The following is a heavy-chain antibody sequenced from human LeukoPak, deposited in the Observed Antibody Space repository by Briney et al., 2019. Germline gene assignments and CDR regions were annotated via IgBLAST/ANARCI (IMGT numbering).Heavy chain of an antibody. D-gene: IGHD5-24*01. CDR2: ISGRGGST. V-gene: IGHV3-23*01. Sequence: GGSLRLSCAASGFTFSSYAMSWVRQAPGKGLEWVSAISGRGGSTYYADSVKGRFTISRDNSKNTLYLQMNSLRAEDTAVYYCAKKARDGYNFGLVLWGQGTLVTVSS. CDR1: GFTFSSYA. J-gene: IGHJ4*02. CDR3: AKKARDGYNFGLVL.